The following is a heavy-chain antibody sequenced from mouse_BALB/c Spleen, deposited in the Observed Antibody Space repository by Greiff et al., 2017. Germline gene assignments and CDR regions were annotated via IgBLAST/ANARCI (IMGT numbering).Heavy chain of an antibody. V-gene: IGHV1-55*01. Sequence: VQLQQPGAELVKPGTSVKLSCKASGYNFTSYWINWVKRRPGQGLEWIGDIYPGSGSTNYNEKLKSKATLTVDTSSSTAYMQLSSLASEDSALYDCARFYRYDFDYWGQGTTLTVSS. CDR3: ARFYRYDFDY. CDR2: IYPGSGST. J-gene: IGHJ2*01. CDR1: GYNFTSYW. D-gene: IGHD2-14*01.